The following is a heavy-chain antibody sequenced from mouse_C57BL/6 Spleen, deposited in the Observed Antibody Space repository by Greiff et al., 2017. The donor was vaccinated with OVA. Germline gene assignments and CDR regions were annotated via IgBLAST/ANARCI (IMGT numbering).Heavy chain of an antibody. Sequence: EVQLVESGGGLVKPGGSLKLSCAASGFTFSSYAMSWVRQTPEKRLEWVATISDGGSYTYYPDNVKGRFTISRDNAKNNLYLQMSHLKSEDTAMYYCARDLGPYYFDYWGQGTTLTVSS. D-gene: IGHD4-1*01. V-gene: IGHV5-4*01. J-gene: IGHJ2*01. CDR3: ARDLGPYYFDY. CDR2: ISDGGSYT. CDR1: GFTFSSYA.